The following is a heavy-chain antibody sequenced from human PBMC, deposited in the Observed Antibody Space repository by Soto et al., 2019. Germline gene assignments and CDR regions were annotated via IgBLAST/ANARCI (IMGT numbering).Heavy chain of an antibody. CDR2: ISNSGGST. CDR3: AKGTGYYSVDAFDI. CDR1: GFTFSSYG. Sequence: EVQLLESGGGLVQPGGSLRLSCAASGFTFSSYGMSWVRQAPGKGLEWVSAISNSGGSTNYADSVKGRFTISRDNAKNSLYLQMSSLRAEDTALYYCAKGTGYYSVDAFDIWGQGTVVTVSS. D-gene: IGHD3-9*01. J-gene: IGHJ3*02. V-gene: IGHV3-23*01.